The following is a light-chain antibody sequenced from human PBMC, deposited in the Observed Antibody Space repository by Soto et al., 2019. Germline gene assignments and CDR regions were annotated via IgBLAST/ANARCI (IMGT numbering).Light chain of an antibody. CDR3: CSYAGSNTWV. CDR1: SSDVGRYNL. CDR2: EDS. V-gene: IGLV2-23*01. Sequence: QSALTQPASVSVSPGQSIPISCTGTSSDVGRYNLVSWYQQHPGKAPKLIIYEDSKRPSGVSNRFSGSKSGNTASLTISGLLAEDEADYYCCSYAGSNTWVFAAGTKLTVL. J-gene: IGLJ3*02.